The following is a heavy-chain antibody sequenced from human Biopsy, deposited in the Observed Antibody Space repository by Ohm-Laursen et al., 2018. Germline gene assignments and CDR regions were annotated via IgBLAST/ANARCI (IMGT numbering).Heavy chain of an antibody. D-gene: IGHD2-15*01. CDR1: GGTFITSA. V-gene: IGHV1-69*06. Sequence: SVKVSCKASGGTFITSAISWVRQASGQGLEWMGGITPIFDKANYAQKFQGRVTITADTSTSTAYMELSSLTSDDTAVYYCARGRTLGDCSGSSCYSWDNWSQGTLVTVSS. J-gene: IGHJ4*02. CDR2: ITPIFDKA. CDR3: ARGRTLGDCSGSSCYSWDN.